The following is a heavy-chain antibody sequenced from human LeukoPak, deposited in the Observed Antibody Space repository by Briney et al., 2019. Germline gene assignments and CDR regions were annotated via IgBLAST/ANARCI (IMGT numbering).Heavy chain of an antibody. CDR1: GGSFSGYY. D-gene: IGHD3-22*01. Sequence: SETLSLTCAVYGGSFSGYYWSWIRQPPGKGLEWIREFNHSGSTNYNPSLKSRVTISVDTSKNQFSLKLSSVTAADTAVYYCARDLYYYDSSGYPIYDPWGQGTLVTVSS. J-gene: IGHJ5*02. V-gene: IGHV4-34*01. CDR3: ARDLYYYDSSGYPIYDP. CDR2: FNHSGST.